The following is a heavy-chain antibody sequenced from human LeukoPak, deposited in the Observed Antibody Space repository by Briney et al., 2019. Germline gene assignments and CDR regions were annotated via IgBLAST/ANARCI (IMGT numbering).Heavy chain of an antibody. CDR2: IYPDDSDT. V-gene: IGHV5-51*01. CDR1: RDSFTTYW. D-gene: IGHD6-19*01. CDR3: ARRVGSGWYGDY. Sequence: GESLKISCKGSRDSFTTYWIAWVRQTPGKGLEWMGIIYPDDSDTRYSPSLQGQVTISADKSISTAYLQWTSLKASDTAMYYCARRVGSGWYGDYWGQGTLVTVSS. J-gene: IGHJ4*02.